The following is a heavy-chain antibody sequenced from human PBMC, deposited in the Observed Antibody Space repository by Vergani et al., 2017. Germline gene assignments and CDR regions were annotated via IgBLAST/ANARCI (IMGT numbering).Heavy chain of an antibody. CDR3: VRVKVSNWNDYLYDI. CDR1: GFTFRNYA. J-gene: IGHJ3*02. V-gene: IGHV3-72*01. CDR2: IRNKANDYTT. Sequence: EVQLLESGGGLAQPGGSLRLSCAASGFTFRNYAMTWVRQAPGKGLEWVVRIRNKANDYTTQYTASVKGRFTISRDDSKSYLYLQTNSLHTEDTALYYCVRVKVSNWNDYLYDIWVQGTQVTVS. D-gene: IGHD1-1*01.